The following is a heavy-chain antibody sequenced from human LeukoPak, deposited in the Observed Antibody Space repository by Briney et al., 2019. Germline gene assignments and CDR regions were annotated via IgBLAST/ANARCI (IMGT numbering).Heavy chain of an antibody. CDR3: ARGITVEMATIGFDY. D-gene: IGHD5-24*01. V-gene: IGHV1-18*01. J-gene: IGHJ4*02. CDR1: GYTFTSYG. Sequence: GASVKVSCKASGYTFTSYGISWVRQAPGQGLEWMGWISAYNGNTNYAQKLQGRVTMTTDTSTSTAYMELSSLRSEDTAVYYCARGITVEMATIGFDYWGQGTLVTVSS. CDR2: ISAYNGNT.